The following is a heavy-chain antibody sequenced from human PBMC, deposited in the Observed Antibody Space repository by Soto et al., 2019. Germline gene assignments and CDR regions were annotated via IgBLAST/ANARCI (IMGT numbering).Heavy chain of an antibody. V-gene: IGHV3-21*01. CDR3: ANAEMAHWYFQH. Sequence: GGSLRLSCAASGFTFSSYSMNWVRQAPGKGLEWVSSISSSSSYIYYADSVKGRFTISRDNAKNSLYLQMNSLRAEDTAVYYCANAEMAHWYFQHWGQGTLVTVSS. J-gene: IGHJ1*01. CDR1: GFTFSSYS. CDR2: ISSSSSYI. D-gene: IGHD1-1*01.